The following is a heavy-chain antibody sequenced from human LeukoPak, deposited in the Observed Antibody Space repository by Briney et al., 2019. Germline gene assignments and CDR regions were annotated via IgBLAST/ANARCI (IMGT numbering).Heavy chain of an antibody. CDR1: GFTFSSYS. J-gene: IGHJ4*02. V-gene: IGHV3-21*01. Sequence: GGSLRLSCAASGFTFSSYSMNWVRQAPGKGLEWVSSISSSSSYIYYADSVKGRFTISRDNAKNSLYLQMNSLRAEDTAVYYCASGDPLWFGELGFDYWGQGTLVTVSS. D-gene: IGHD3-10*01. CDR2: ISSSSSYI. CDR3: ASGDPLWFGELGFDY.